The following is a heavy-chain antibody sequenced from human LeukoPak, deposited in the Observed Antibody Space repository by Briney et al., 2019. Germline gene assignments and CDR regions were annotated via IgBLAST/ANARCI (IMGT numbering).Heavy chain of an antibody. Sequence: SETPSLTCTVSGGSISSYYWSWIRQPAGKGLEWIGRIYTSGSTNYNPSLKSRVTMSVDTSKNQFSLKLSSVTAADTAVYYCARDLTVTTVWDAFDIWGQGTMVTVSS. V-gene: IGHV4-4*07. CDR1: GGSISSYY. CDR3: ARDLTVTTVWDAFDI. J-gene: IGHJ3*02. D-gene: IGHD4-11*01. CDR2: IYTSGST.